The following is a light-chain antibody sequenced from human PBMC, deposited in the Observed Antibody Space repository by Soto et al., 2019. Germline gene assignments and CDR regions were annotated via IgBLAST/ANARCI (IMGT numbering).Light chain of an antibody. V-gene: IGKV1-5*01. CDR3: QQYSDYSAHGLT. CDR1: QPVITS. Sequence: DIQLTQPPPALSASIGDRVTITCRASQPVITSLAWYPHKPGEAPKLLIYDASILQTGVPSRFSGYASGTEFTLTITSVQPDDFAAYYCQQYSDYSAHGLTFGGGTKVDIK. J-gene: IGKJ4*01. CDR2: DAS.